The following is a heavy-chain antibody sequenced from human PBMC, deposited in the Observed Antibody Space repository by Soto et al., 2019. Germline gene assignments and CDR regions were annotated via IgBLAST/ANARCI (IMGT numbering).Heavy chain of an antibody. D-gene: IGHD6-13*01. Sequence: ASVKVSCKASGYTFTNYDINWVRRATGQGLEWMGWMNPSSGNTGYAQKFQGRVTMTRNTSISTAYMELSSLRSEDTAVYYCARDVAAADYWGQGTLVTVSS. CDR1: GYTFTNYD. J-gene: IGHJ4*02. CDR2: MNPSSGNT. V-gene: IGHV1-8*01. CDR3: ARDVAAADY.